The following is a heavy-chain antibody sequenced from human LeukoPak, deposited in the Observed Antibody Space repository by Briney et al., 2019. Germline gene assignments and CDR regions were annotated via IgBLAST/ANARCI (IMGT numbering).Heavy chain of an antibody. Sequence: AGRSLRLSCAASGFTFSSYAMHWVRQAPGKGLEWVAVISYDGSNKYYADSVKGRFTISRDNSKNTLYLQMNSLRAEDTAVYYCAREWIDVGAAFDIWGQGTMVTVSS. CDR2: ISYDGSNK. CDR1: GFTFSSYA. D-gene: IGHD2-2*03. J-gene: IGHJ3*02. CDR3: AREWIDVGAAFDI. V-gene: IGHV3-30-3*01.